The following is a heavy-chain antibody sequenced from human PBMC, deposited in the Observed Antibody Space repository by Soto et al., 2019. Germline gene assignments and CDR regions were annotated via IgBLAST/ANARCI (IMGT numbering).Heavy chain of an antibody. Sequence: QVQLVESGGGLVKPAGSLRLSCAASGFTFSDYYMSWIRQAPGKGLEWVSYITSSRSNFTNYADSVKGRFTISRDNAKNSVYLQMDSLRVEDTAVYYCVRDRGYSGFFYWGQGALVTVSA. CDR3: VRDRGYSGFFY. CDR1: GFTFSDYY. J-gene: IGHJ4*02. D-gene: IGHD5-12*01. V-gene: IGHV3-11*06. CDR2: ITSSRSNFT.